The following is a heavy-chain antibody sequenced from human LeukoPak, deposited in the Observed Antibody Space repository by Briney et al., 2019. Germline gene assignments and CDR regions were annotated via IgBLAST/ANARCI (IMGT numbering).Heavy chain of an antibody. Sequence: ASVKVSCKASGYTFTSYYMHWVRQAPGQGLEWMGWINPNSGGTNYAQKFQGRVTMTRDTSISTAYMELSRLRSDDTAVYYCARDAPLGDRGPLAYWGQGTLVTVSS. CDR2: INPNSGGT. V-gene: IGHV1-2*02. CDR3: ARDAPLGDRGPLAY. CDR1: GYTFTSYY. J-gene: IGHJ4*02. D-gene: IGHD3-16*01.